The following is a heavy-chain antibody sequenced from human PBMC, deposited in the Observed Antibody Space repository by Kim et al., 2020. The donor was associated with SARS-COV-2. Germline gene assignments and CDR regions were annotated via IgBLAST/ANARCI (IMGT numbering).Heavy chain of an antibody. CDR2: TYYFGST. Sequence: SETLSLTCTVSGGSINGDSAYWTWIRQPPGKGREWIGYTYYFGSTYYNPSLKSRVTRSIDTSKNQFSLHLSSVTAADTAVYYCVRKDVVNQDFDSWGQGTLVTVPS. J-gene: IGHJ4*02. CDR1: GGSINGDSAY. CDR3: VRKDVVNQDFDS. V-gene: IGHV4-30-4*08.